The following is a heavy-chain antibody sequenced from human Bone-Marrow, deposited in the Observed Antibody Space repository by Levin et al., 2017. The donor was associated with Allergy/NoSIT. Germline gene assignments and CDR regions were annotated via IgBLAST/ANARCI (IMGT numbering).Heavy chain of an antibody. CDR2: MYYSGAT. J-gene: IGHJ4*02. CDR3: ARTLHPASSGVLGRNQYDSGGYLELDY. V-gene: IGHV4-59*02. CDR1: GASVNSYR. Sequence: SETLSLTCTVSGASVNSYRWSWIRQPPGKGLEWIGCMYYSGATKYNPSLKSRVTISVDMSKKHFSLKMTSMTAADTAVYYCARTLHPASSGVLGRNQYDSGGYLELDYWGQGTLVTVSS. D-gene: IGHD3-22*01.